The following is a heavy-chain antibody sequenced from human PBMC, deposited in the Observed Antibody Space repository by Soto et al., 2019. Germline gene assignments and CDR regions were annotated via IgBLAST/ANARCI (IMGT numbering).Heavy chain of an antibody. V-gene: IGHV1-18*01. CDR3: ARGTYYDILTGYPPQGGLDAFDI. J-gene: IGHJ3*02. D-gene: IGHD3-9*01. Sequence: ASVKVSCKASGYTFSSYCISWVRQAPGQGLEWMGWISAYNGNTNYAQKLQGRVTMTTDTSTSTAYMELRSLRSDDTAVYYCARGTYYDILTGYPPQGGLDAFDIWGQGTMVTVSS. CDR1: GYTFSSYC. CDR2: ISAYNGNT.